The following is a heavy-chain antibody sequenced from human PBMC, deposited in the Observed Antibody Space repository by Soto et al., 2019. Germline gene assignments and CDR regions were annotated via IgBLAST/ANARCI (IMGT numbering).Heavy chain of an antibody. V-gene: IGHV4-61*01. J-gene: IGHJ6*02. Sequence: SETLSLTCTVSGGSVSSGSYYWSWIRQPPGKGLEWIGYIYYSGSTNYNPSLKSRVTISVDTSKNQFSLKLSSVTAADTAVCYCAREENLGTRYYYYGMDVWGQGTTVTVSS. D-gene: IGHD3-16*01. CDR3: AREENLGTRYYYYGMDV. CDR2: IYYSGST. CDR1: GGSVSSGSYY.